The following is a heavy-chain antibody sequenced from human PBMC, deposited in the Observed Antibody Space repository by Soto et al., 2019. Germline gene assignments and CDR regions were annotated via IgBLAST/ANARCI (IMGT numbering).Heavy chain of an antibody. CDR3: ARDRDYRTVNYYYGMDV. CDR2: IIPIFGTA. J-gene: IGHJ6*02. D-gene: IGHD4-4*01. V-gene: IGHV1-69*13. CDR1: GGTFSSYA. Sequence: SVKVSCKASGGTFSSYAISWVRQAPGQGLEWMGGIIPIFGTANYAQKFQGRVTITADESTSTAYMELSSLRSEDTAVYYCARDRDYRTVNYYYGMDVCGEVTKFTVYS.